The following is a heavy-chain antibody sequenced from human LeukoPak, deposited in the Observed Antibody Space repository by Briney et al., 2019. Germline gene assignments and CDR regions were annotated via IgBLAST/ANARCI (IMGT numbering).Heavy chain of an antibody. J-gene: IGHJ5*02. CDR3: ARRGDSSGYYYWFDP. CDR2: IYYSGST. D-gene: IGHD3-22*01. Sequence: SETLSLTCTVSGGSISSYYWSWIRQPPGKGLEWIGYIYYSGSTNYNPSLKSRVTISVDTSENQFSLKLSSVTAADTAVYYCARRGDSSGYYYWFDPWGQGTLVTVSS. CDR1: GGSISSYY. V-gene: IGHV4-59*08.